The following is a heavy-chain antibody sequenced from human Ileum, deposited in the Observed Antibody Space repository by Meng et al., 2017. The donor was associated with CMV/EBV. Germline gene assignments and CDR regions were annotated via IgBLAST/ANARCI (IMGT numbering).Heavy chain of an antibody. D-gene: IGHD4-17*01. Sequence: QVQLVDAGGEVNKPGASVKGSCKDAGDTFTGYSRQWVRQAPGEGLEWMGIINPGDGSTNYEQKFQGRVTMTRDTSTTTVHMELISLKSEDTAMYYCARGDVTTWNCHYWGPGTLVTVSS. CDR3: ARGDVTTWNCHY. V-gene: IGHV1-46*01. CDR2: INPGDGST. CDR1: GDTFTGYS. J-gene: IGHJ4*02.